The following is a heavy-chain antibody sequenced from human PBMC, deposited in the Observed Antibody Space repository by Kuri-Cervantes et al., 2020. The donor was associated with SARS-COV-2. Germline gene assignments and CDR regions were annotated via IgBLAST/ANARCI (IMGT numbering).Heavy chain of an antibody. CDR3: ARTYYDSSGPDY. CDR2: IYYSGST. CDR1: GFTFSTYN. V-gene: IGHV4-39*01. J-gene: IGHJ4*02. D-gene: IGHD3-22*01. Sequence: SQTLSLTCAASGFTFSTYNMNWVRQAPGKGLEWIGSIYYSGSTYYNPSLKSRVTISVDTSKNQFSLKLSSVTAADTAVYYCARTYYDSSGPDYWGQGTLVTVSS.